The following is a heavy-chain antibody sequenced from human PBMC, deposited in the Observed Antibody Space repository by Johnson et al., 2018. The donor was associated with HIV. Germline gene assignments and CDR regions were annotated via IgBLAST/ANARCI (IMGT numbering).Heavy chain of an antibody. V-gene: IGHV3-30-3*01. J-gene: IGHJ3*01. CDR3: ARGGAVYKNFWSGSWLSDPFDF. CDR2: ISYDGSNK. D-gene: IGHD3-3*02. Sequence: QVQLVESGGGVVQPGRSLRLSCAASGFTFSSYAMHWVRQAPGKGLEWVAVISYDGSNKYYADSVKGRFTISRDNSKNTLYLQMNSLRAEDTALYFCARGGAVYKNFWSGSWLSDPFDFWGHGTMVSVS. CDR1: GFTFSSYA.